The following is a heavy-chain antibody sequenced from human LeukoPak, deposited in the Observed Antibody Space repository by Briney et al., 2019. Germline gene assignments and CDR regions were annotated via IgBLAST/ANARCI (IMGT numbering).Heavy chain of an antibody. J-gene: IGHJ4*02. Sequence: ASVKVSCKASGYTFTSYGISWVRQAPGQGLEWMGWISAYNGNTNYAQKLQGRVTMTTDTSTSTAYMELRSLRSDDTAVYYCAREPLRSLYSGYDLPDYWGQGTLVTVSS. CDR3: AREPLRSLYSGYDLPDY. CDR2: ISAYNGNT. CDR1: GYTFTSYG. D-gene: IGHD5-12*01. V-gene: IGHV1-18*01.